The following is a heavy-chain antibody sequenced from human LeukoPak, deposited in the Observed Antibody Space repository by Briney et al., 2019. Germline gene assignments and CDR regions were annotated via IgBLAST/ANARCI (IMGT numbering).Heavy chain of an antibody. D-gene: IGHD3-22*01. CDR1: GGSISSHY. V-gene: IGHV4-59*11. CDR2: IYYSGST. Sequence: SETLSLTCTVSGGSISSHYWSWIRQPPGKGLEWIGYIYYSGSTNYNPSLKSRVTISVDTSKNQFSLKLSSVTAADTAVYYCAREVDYYDSSGYIDYWGQGTLVTVSS. J-gene: IGHJ4*02. CDR3: AREVDYYDSSGYIDY.